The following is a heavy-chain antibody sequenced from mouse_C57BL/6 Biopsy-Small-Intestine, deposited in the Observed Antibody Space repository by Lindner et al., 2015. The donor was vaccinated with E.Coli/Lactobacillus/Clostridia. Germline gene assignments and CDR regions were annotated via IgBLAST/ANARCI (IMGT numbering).Heavy chain of an antibody. CDR3: AIAGATRVDGFFDY. J-gene: IGHJ3*01. D-gene: IGHD1-1*02. V-gene: IGHV1-74*01. CDR1: GYSFTSYS. CDR2: INPFNGDT. Sequence: SVKVSCKASGYSFTSYSISWVRQAPGQGLEWMGWINPFNGDTDYTQKLQGRVSMTTDTSTTTAYMELRSLRSDDTAVYYCAIAGATRVDGFFDYWGQGTLVT.